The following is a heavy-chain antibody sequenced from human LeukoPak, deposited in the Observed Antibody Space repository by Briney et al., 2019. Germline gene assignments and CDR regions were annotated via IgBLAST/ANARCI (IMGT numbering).Heavy chain of an antibody. CDR2: ISSSGGST. V-gene: IGHV3-23*01. CDR3: AKDLPPCLGELCGLDY. J-gene: IGHJ4*02. CDR1: GFTFSSYA. D-gene: IGHD3-16*01. Sequence: GGSLRLSCAASGFTFSSYAMSWVRQAPGKGLEWVSAISSSGGSTYYADSVKGRFTISRDNSKNTLYLQMNSLRAEDTAVYYCAKDLPPCLGELCGLDYWGQGTLVTVSS.